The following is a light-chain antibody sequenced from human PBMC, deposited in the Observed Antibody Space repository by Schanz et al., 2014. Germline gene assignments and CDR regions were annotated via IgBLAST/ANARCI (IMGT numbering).Light chain of an antibody. CDR2: EVS. V-gene: IGLV2-8*01. CDR3: SSYTSSSIARV. J-gene: IGLJ3*02. CDR1: GSDVGGYNY. Sequence: QSVLTQPPSASGSPGQSVTISCTGTGSDVGGYNYVSWYQQHPGKAPKLMIYEVSKRPSGVPDRFSGSKSGNTASLTISGLQAEDEADYYCSSYTSSSIARVFGGGTKLTVL.